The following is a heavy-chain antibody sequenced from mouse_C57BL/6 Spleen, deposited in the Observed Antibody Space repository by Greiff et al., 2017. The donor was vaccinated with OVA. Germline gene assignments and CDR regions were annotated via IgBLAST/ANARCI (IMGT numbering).Heavy chain of an antibody. CDR1: GFTFSSYA. CDR2: ISDGGSYT. J-gene: IGHJ1*03. D-gene: IGHD1-1*01. CDR3: ARAITTVVARYWYFDV. V-gene: IGHV5-4*03. Sequence: EVMLVESGGGLVKPGGSLKLSCAASGFTFSSYAMSWVRQTPEKRLEWVATISDGGSYTYYPDNVKGRFTISRDNAKNNLYLQMSHLKSEDTAMYYCARAITTVVARYWYFDVWGTGTTVTVSS.